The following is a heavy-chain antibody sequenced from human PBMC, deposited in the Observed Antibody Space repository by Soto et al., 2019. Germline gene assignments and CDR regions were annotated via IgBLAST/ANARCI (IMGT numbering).Heavy chain of an antibody. CDR2: ITPYTGNT. CDR3: ARDRGSGSYYLGPYFFDY. V-gene: IGHV1-18*01. J-gene: IGHJ4*02. D-gene: IGHD1-26*01. Sequence: QVQLLQSGAEVKKPGASVRVSCKASGYTFTDYGFSWVRQAPGQGLERMGWITPYTGNTNFAQKFQGRVTMATDRFPRTAYMDLRSLTSDDTAVYYCARDRGSGSYYLGPYFFDYWGQGTLVTVSS. CDR1: GYTFTDYG.